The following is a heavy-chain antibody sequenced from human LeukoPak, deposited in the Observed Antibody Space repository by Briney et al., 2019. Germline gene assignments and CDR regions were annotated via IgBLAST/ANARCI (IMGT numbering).Heavy chain of an antibody. Sequence: HSGGSLRLSCAASGFTFSSYGMSWVRQAPGKGLEWVSAISGSGGSTYYADSVKGRFTISRDNSKNTLYLQMNSLRAEDTAVYYCAKGQTRYYDSSGYYRSWGQGTLVTVSS. CDR2: ISGSGGST. CDR1: GFTFSSYG. V-gene: IGHV3-23*01. CDR3: AKGQTRYYDSSGYYRS. D-gene: IGHD3-22*01. J-gene: IGHJ5*02.